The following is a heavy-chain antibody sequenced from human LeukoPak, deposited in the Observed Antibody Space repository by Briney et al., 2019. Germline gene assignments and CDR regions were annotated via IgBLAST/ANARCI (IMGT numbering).Heavy chain of an antibody. CDR1: GGSISSSSYY. Sequence: SETLSLTCTVSGGSISSSSYYWGWIRQPPGKGLEWIGSIYYRGSTYYNPSLKSRVTISVDTSKNQFSLKLSSVTAADTAVYYCARHESIAVVLDWGQGTLVTVSS. CDR3: ARHESIAVVLD. J-gene: IGHJ4*02. D-gene: IGHD6-19*01. V-gene: IGHV4-39*01. CDR2: IYYRGST.